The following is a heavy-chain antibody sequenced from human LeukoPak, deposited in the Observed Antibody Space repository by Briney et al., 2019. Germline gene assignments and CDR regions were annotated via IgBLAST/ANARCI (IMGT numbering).Heavy chain of an antibody. D-gene: IGHD6-13*01. Sequence: ASVKVSCKASGYTFTSYGISWVRQAPGQGLEWMGWISAYNGNTNYAQKLQGRVTMTTDTSTSTAYMELRSLRSDDTAVYYCARDEAQHTQDYYYYGMDVWGQGTTVTVSS. CDR2: ISAYNGNT. V-gene: IGHV1-18*01. J-gene: IGHJ6*02. CDR3: ARDEAQHTQDYYYYGMDV. CDR1: GYTFTSYG.